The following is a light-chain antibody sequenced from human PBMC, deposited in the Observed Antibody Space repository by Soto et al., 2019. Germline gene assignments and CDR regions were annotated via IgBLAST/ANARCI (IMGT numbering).Light chain of an antibody. CDR3: HQRQSWPRT. J-gene: IGKJ1*01. Sequence: EIVLTLSPATLSSFPVDRVTLSCMASQAVNTRLAWYQHKPGQAPRLLIYLTSNRAAGIPARFSGSGSGTDFTLTISDVEPEDFAVYYCHQRQSWPRTFGEGTKVDIK. V-gene: IGKV3-11*01. CDR2: LTS. CDR1: QAVNTR.